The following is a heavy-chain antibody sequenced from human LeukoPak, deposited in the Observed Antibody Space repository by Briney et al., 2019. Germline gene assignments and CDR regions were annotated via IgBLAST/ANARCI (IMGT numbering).Heavy chain of an antibody. V-gene: IGHV1-2*02. CDR1: GYTFTCYY. Sequence: ASVKVSCKASGYTFTCYYMHWVRQAPGQGLEWMGWINPNSGGTNYAQKFQGRVTMTRDTSISTAYMELSRLRSDDTAVYYCAILIAAAGSHLDYWGQGTLVTVSS. D-gene: IGHD6-13*01. CDR2: INPNSGGT. CDR3: AILIAAAGSHLDY. J-gene: IGHJ4*02.